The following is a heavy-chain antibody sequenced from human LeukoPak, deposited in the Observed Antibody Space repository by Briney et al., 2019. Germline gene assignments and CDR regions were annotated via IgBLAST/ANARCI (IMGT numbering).Heavy chain of an antibody. CDR2: ISYDGSNK. CDR3: ATVPRYCSGGSCYSDY. D-gene: IGHD2-15*01. J-gene: IGHJ4*02. V-gene: IGHV3-30-3*01. CDR1: GFTFSSYA. Sequence: GGSLRLSCAASGFTFSSYAMHWVRQAPGKGLEWVAVISYDGSNKYYADSVKGRFTISRDNAKNSLYLQMNSLRAEDTAVYYCATVPRYCSGGSCYSDYWGQGTLVTVSS.